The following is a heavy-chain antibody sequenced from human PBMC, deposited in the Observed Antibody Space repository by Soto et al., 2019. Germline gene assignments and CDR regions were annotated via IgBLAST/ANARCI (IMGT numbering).Heavy chain of an antibody. CDR1: GFTFSDYY. D-gene: IGHD4-4*01. CDR2: IRRSGSII. CDR3: ALAGYDSNYYAVTPLSAGHF. J-gene: IGHJ4*01. V-gene: IGHV3-11*01. Sequence: QVQLVVSGGGLVKPGGSLRISCAASGFTFSDYYISWIRQAPGKGLEWVSYIRRSGSIIYYADSVKGRFTISRDNAKNSLYLPLNCLRAEYTAVYYCALAGYDSNYYAVTPLSAGHFWGQGTLVTVSS.